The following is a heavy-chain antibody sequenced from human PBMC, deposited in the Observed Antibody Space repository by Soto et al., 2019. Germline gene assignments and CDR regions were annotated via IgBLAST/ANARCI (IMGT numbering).Heavy chain of an antibody. D-gene: IGHD4-17*01. Sequence: GGSLRLSCAAPGFTFSSYAMHWVRQAPGKGLEWVAFISYDGSNKYYADSVKGRFTISRDNSKNTLYLQMNSLRAEDTAVYYCARDPNLDYGGNSDYWGQGTLVTVSS. V-gene: IGHV3-30-3*01. CDR1: GFTFSSYA. J-gene: IGHJ4*02. CDR3: ARDPNLDYGGNSDY. CDR2: ISYDGSNK.